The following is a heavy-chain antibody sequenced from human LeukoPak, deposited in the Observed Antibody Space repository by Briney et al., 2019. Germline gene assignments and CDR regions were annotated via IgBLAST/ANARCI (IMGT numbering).Heavy chain of an antibody. V-gene: IGHV3-30*02. Sequence: GGSLRLSCAASGFTFSSYGMHWVRQAPGKGLEWVAFIRYDGSNKYYADSVKGRFTISRDNSKNTLYLQMNSLRAEDTAVYYCAEDLSVLLWFGELTPFDYWGQGTLVTVSS. CDR1: GFTFSSYG. J-gene: IGHJ4*02. CDR2: IRYDGSNK. D-gene: IGHD3-10*01. CDR3: AEDLSVLLWFGELTPFDY.